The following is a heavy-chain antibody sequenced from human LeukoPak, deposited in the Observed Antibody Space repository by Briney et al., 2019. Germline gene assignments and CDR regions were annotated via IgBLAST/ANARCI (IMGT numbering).Heavy chain of an antibody. J-gene: IGHJ4*02. CDR3: ARHMGGNSRGDFDY. CDR2: IYYSGST. V-gene: IGHV4-39*07. CDR1: GGSISSYY. D-gene: IGHD4-23*01. Sequence: PSETLSLTCTVSGGSISSYYWGWIRQPPGKGLEWIGSIYYSGSTYYNPSLKSRVTISVDTSKNQFSLKLSSVTAADTAVYYCARHMGGNSRGDFDYWGQGTLVTVSS.